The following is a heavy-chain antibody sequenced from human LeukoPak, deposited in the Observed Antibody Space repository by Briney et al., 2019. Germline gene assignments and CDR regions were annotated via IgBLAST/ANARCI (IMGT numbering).Heavy chain of an antibody. CDR2: IYTSGST. CDR3: ARPISGVANDAFDI. J-gene: IGHJ3*02. D-gene: IGHD3-3*01. V-gene: IGHV4-4*07. CDR1: GGSISTYY. Sequence: SETLSLTCTVSGGSISTYYWSWIRQPAGKGLEWIGRIYTSGSTNYNPSLKSRVTLSVDTSKNQFSLKLSSVTAADTAVYYCARPISGVANDAFDIWGQGTMVTVSS.